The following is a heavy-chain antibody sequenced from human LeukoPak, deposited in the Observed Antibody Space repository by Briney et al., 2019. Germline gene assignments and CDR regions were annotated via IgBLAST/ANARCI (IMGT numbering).Heavy chain of an antibody. CDR3: ARGSDFWSRHLDY. J-gene: IGHJ4*02. V-gene: IGHV4-34*01. CDR1: GDSIRNFY. Sequence: SETLSLTCAVSGDSIRNFYWSWIRQPPGKGLEWIGEINHSGSTNYNPSLKSRVTISVDTSKNQFSLKLSSVTAADTAVYYCARGSDFWSRHLDYWGQGTLVTVSS. D-gene: IGHD3-3*01. CDR2: INHSGST.